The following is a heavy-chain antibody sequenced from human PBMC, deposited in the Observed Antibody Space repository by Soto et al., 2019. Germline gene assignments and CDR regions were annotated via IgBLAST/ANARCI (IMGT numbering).Heavy chain of an antibody. CDR1: GSSVSEYY. Sequence: PYATLSLTCNVAGSSVSEYYWSWNRQAPGKGLEWIGYIHYRGVINYNPSLKSRVNMSVDPSKNQFSLNLRSVTTADTAVYFCPRAPAGEYGHWGQGSLGIFSS. V-gene: IGHV4-59*02. CDR3: PRAPAGEYGH. J-gene: IGHJ4*02. CDR2: IHYRGVI. D-gene: IGHD4-17*01.